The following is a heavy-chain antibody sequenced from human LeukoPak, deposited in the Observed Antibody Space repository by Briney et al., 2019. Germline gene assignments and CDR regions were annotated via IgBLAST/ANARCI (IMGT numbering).Heavy chain of an antibody. CDR2: IYSGGST. D-gene: IGHD6-13*01. J-gene: IGHJ4*02. Sequence: GGSLRLSCAASGFTVSGNYMSWVRQAPGKGLEWVSVIYSGGSTYYADSVKGRFTISRDNSKNTLYLQMNSLRAEDTAVYYCASIGLAGSSSWYGFDYWGQGTLVTVSS. V-gene: IGHV3-66*01. CDR1: GFTVSGNY. CDR3: ASIGLAGSSSWYGFDY.